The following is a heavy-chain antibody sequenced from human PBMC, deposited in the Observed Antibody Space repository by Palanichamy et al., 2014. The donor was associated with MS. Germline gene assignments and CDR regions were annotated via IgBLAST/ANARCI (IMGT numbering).Heavy chain of an antibody. CDR2: INAAKGFT. CDR3: ARDLIQLWRGLDH. Sequence: QVHLVQSGAEVKKPGASVKVSCKASGCTFTAYALHWVRQAPGQRLEWMGWINAAKGFTKYSQKFQGRVTITRDTSASTAYMELSGLRSEDTAIYYCARDLIQLWRGLDHWGQGTLVTVSS. CDR1: GCTFTAYA. V-gene: IGHV1-3*01. J-gene: IGHJ4*02. D-gene: IGHD1-1*01.